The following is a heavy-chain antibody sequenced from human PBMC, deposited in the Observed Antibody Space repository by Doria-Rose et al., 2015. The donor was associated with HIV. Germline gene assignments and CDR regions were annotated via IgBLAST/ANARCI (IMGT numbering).Heavy chain of an antibody. D-gene: IGHD6-13*01. CDR2: IFSDDER. CDR1: GVSLSSPGMG. J-gene: IGHJ4*02. CDR3: ARIKSSRWYHKYYFDF. Sequence: QVTLKESGPVLVKPTETLTLTCTVSGVSLSSPGMGVSWIRQPPGKALEWPANIFSDDERSYKTSLKSRLTISRDTSKSQVVLTMTDMDPVDTATYYCARIKSSRWYHKYYFDFWGQGTLVIVSA. V-gene: IGHV2-26*01.